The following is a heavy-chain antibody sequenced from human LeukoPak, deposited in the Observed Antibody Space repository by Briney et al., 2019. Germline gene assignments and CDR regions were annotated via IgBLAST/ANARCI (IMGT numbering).Heavy chain of an antibody. CDR2: IASDGSHT. V-gene: IGHV3-30-3*01. D-gene: IGHD3-10*01. CDR3: ARERQDTIVHSGAFDI. CDR1: GFTFSTYF. Sequence: GGSLRLSCAASGFTFSTYFMHWVRQAPGKGLEWVAVIASDGSHTFHVESVKGRFTISRDNSKNTLYLQMNSLRAEDTAVYFCARERQDTIVHSGAFDIWGQGTMVTVSS. J-gene: IGHJ3*02.